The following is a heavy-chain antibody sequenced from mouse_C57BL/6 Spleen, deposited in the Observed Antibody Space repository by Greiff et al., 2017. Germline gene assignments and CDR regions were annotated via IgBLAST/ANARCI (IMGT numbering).Heavy chain of an antibody. CDR1: GYTFTSYW. CDR2: IYPGSGST. Sequence: QVQLKQPGAELVKPGASVKMSCKASGYTFTSYWITWVKQRPGQGLEWIGDIYPGSGSTNYNEKFKSKATLTVDTSSSTAYMQLSSLTSEDSAVYYCARRGLRPFWYFDVWGTGTTVTVSS. CDR3: ARRGLRPFWYFDV. V-gene: IGHV1-55*01. J-gene: IGHJ1*03. D-gene: IGHD2-2*01.